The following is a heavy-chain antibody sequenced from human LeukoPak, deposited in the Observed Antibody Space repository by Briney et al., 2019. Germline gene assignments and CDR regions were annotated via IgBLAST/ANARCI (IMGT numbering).Heavy chain of an antibody. V-gene: IGHV1-69*04. J-gene: IGHJ4*02. CDR2: IIPILGIA. CDR1: GGTFSSYA. CDR3: AREHYCSGGSCQSFDY. D-gene: IGHD2-15*01. Sequence: ASVKVSCKASGGTFSSYAISWVRQASGQGLEWMGRIIPILGIANYAQKFQGRVTITADKSTSTAYMELSSLRSEDTAVYYCAREHYCSGGSCQSFDYWGQGTLVTVSS.